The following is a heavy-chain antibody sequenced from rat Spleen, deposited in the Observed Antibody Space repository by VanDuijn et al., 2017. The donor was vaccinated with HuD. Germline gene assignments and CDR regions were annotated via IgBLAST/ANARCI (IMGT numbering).Heavy chain of an antibody. CDR3: ARRALMYTTDYYYPYFDY. CDR2: ISSHSGTI. CDR1: GFTFSNYG. D-gene: IGHD1-6*01. J-gene: IGHJ2*01. Sequence: EVQLVESGGGLVQPGRSLKLSCAASGFTFSNYGMNWIRQAPGKGLEWVAYISSHSGTIYYADTVKGRFTISRDNAKNTQYLQMDSLRSEDTATYYCARRALMYTTDYYYPYFDYWGQGVMVTVSS. V-gene: IGHV5S13*01.